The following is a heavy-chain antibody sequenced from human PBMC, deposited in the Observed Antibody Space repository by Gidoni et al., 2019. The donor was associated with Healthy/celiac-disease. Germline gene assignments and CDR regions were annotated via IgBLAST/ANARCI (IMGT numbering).Heavy chain of an antibody. CDR2: ISWNSGSI. CDR1: GFTFDDYA. Sequence: EVQLVESGGGLVQPGRSLRLSCEASGFTFDDYAMHWVRQAPGKGLEWVSGISWNSGSIGYADSVKGRFTISRDNAKNSLYLQMNSLRAEDTALYYCAKDTGPDSDFWSGPDYWGQGTLVTVSS. V-gene: IGHV3-9*01. J-gene: IGHJ4*02. D-gene: IGHD3-3*01. CDR3: AKDTGPDSDFWSGPDY.